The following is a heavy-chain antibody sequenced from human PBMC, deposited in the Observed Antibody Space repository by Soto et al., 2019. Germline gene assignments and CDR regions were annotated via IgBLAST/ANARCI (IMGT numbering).Heavy chain of an antibody. Sequence: EVQLVESGGGLVQPGGSLRLCCAASGFTFSSYSMNWVRQAPGKGLEWVSYISSSSSTIYYADSVKGLCTISRDKAQNSQYLQKNRLRDENTAVYYCARDGTVYSYDRYGMDVWGQGTTVTVSS. CDR3: ARDGTVYSYDRYGMDV. D-gene: IGHD5-18*01. CDR2: ISSSSSTI. V-gene: IGHV3-48*02. J-gene: IGHJ6*02. CDR1: GFTFSSYS.